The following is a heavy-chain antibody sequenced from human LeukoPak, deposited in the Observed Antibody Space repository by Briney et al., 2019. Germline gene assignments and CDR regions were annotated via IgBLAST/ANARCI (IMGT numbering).Heavy chain of an antibody. D-gene: IGHD6-19*01. CDR2: ISSGAITM. Sequence: GGSLRLSCAASGFTFSSYSMNWVRQAPGKGLEWIAYISSGAITMYYADSVKGRFTISRDDAKNSLFLQMNSLRAEDTAVYYCALLAVASDFDYWGQGALVTVSS. V-gene: IGHV3-48*04. J-gene: IGHJ4*02. CDR1: GFTFSSYS. CDR3: ALLAVASDFDY.